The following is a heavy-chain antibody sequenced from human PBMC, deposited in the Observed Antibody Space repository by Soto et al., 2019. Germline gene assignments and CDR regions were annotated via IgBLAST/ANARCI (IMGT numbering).Heavy chain of an antibody. CDR1: GGSISSYY. Sequence: ASETLSLTCTVSGGSISSYYWSWIRQPPGKGLEWIGYIYYSGSTNYNPSLKSRVTISVDTSKNQFSLKLSSVTAADTAVYYCARGPPRVWELLDWGQGTLVTVSS. D-gene: IGHD1-26*01. V-gene: IGHV4-59*01. CDR3: ARGPPRVWELLD. J-gene: IGHJ4*02. CDR2: IYYSGST.